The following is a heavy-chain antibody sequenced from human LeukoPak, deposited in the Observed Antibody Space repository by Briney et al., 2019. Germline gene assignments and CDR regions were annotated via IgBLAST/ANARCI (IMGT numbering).Heavy chain of an antibody. Sequence: SQTLSLTCAISGDSVSSNSAAWNWIRQSPSRGLEWLGRTYYRSKWYNDYAVSVKSRITINPDTSKNKFSLQLNSVTPEDTAVYYCARVKGGYSSSWPYYYGMDVWGQGTTVTVSS. CDR2: TYYRSKWYN. CDR3: ARVKGGYSSSWPYYYGMDV. D-gene: IGHD6-13*01. J-gene: IGHJ6*02. CDR1: GDSVSSNSAA. V-gene: IGHV6-1*01.